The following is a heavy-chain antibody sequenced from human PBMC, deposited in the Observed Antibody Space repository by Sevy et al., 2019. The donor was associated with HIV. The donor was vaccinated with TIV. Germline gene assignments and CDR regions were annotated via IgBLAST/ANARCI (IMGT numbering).Heavy chain of an antibody. CDR3: PRDRYYDASGYYYYYYGLDV. Sequence: GGSLRLSCAASEFSVTDNYMSWVRQAPGKGLEWVSTIYNGGSTFYADSVKGRFTISRDNSKNTLYLHMNSLRAEDTAVYYCPRDRYYDASGYYYYYYGLDVWGQGTTVTVSS. CDR2: IYNGGST. D-gene: IGHD3-22*01. V-gene: IGHV3-66*01. J-gene: IGHJ6*02. CDR1: EFSVTDNY.